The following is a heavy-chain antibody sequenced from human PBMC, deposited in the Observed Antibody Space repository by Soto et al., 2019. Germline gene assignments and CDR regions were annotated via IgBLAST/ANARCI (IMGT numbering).Heavy chain of an antibody. CDR2: MNPNCGNT. CDR3: ARGGDISDYYYYMDV. Sequence: ASVKVSCKASGYTFTSYDINWVRQATGQGLEWMGWMNPNCGNTGYAQKFQGRVTMTRNTSISTAYMELSSLRSEDTAVYYCARGGDISDYYYYMDVWGKGTTVTVSS. V-gene: IGHV1-8*01. D-gene: IGHD3-9*01. J-gene: IGHJ6*03. CDR1: GYTFTSYD.